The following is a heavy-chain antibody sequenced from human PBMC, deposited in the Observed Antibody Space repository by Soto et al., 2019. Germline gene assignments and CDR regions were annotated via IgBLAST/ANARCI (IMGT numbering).Heavy chain of an antibody. D-gene: IGHD3-10*01. CDR2: MSAFTGKA. CDR3: ARDQRYYGSGYYYSDS. V-gene: IGHV1-18*04. J-gene: IGHJ1*01. CDR1: GYTFISYG. Sequence: ASVKVSCKASGYTFISYGISWVRQAPRQGLEWVGWMSAFTGKADYAQIFQDRVTMTTDTSTSTAYMELRSLRSDDTAVYYCARDQRYYGSGYYYSDSWGQGTLVTVSS.